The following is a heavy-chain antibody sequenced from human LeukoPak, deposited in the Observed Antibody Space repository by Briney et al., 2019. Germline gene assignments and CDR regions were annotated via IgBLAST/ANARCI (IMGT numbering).Heavy chain of an antibody. CDR3: ARDMITFGGVRAYFDY. D-gene: IGHD3-16*01. CDR2: IYYSGNI. CDR1: GGSISSYY. Sequence: PSETLSLTCTVSGGSISSYYWSWIRQPPGKGLEWIGYIYYSGNINYNPSLKSRVTISVDTPKNQFSPKLSSVTAADTAVYYCARDMITFGGVRAYFDYWGQGILVTVSS. V-gene: IGHV4-59*01. J-gene: IGHJ4*02.